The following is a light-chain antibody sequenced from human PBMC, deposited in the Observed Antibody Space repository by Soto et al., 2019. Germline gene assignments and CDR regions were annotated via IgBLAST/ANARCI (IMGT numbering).Light chain of an antibody. V-gene: IGLV2-8*01. CDR3: KSYAGSNTYV. CDR2: EVV. CDR1: KNDVGFYDF. Sequence: QSALTQPPSASGSPGQAVTISCTGTKNDVGFYDFVSWYQHHPGKAPRLIIYEVVQRPSGVPDRFSGSKSGNTASLTVSGLQAADAADYFCKSYAGSNTYVFGSGTKLPVL. J-gene: IGLJ1*01.